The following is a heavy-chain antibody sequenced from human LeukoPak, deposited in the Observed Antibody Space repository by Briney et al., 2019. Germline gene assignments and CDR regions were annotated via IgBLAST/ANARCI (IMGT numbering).Heavy chain of an antibody. Sequence: GGSLRLSCAVSGITLSNYGMSWVRQAPGKGLEWVAGISDSGGSTKYADSVKGRFTIARDNRKNTLYLQMNSLRAEDTAVYSCAKRGVVIRVILVGFHKEAYYFESWGQGALVTVSS. D-gene: IGHD3/OR15-3a*01. CDR3: AKRGVVIRVILVGFHKEAYYFES. V-gene: IGHV3-23*01. J-gene: IGHJ4*02. CDR2: ISDSGGST. CDR1: GITLSNYG.